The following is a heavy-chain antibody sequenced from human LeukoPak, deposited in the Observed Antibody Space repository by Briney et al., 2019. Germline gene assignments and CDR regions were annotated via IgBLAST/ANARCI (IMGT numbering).Heavy chain of an antibody. V-gene: IGHV4-4*02. D-gene: IGHD3-10*01. CDR1: GGSITTTNF. CDR2: ISLRGRT. J-gene: IGHJ4*02. CDR3: ARGEEYGSGTVHFDL. Sequence: PSETLSLTCGVSGGSITTTNFWCWVRPPPGGGLEWIGEISLRGRTQYNPSLKSRVNISIDESKNHLYLSLASVTAADTAVYYCARGEEYGSGTVHFDLWGQGTLVTVSS.